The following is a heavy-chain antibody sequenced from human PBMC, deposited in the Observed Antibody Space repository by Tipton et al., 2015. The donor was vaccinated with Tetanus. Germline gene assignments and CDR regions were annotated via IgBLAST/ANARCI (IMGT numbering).Heavy chain of an antibody. CDR1: GGSVSNGGYS. D-gene: IGHD3-10*01. CDR2: ISHSGRT. V-gene: IGHV4-30-2*01. J-gene: IGHJ6*02. Sequence: TLSLTCAVSGGSVSNGGYSWSWIRQPPGKGLECIGYISHSGRTYYNPSLNSRVTISLDRSKNQFSLKLPSVTAADTAVYYCARGGGNTMFRGGEFVHSYYYQGMDVWGQGTTVTVSS. CDR3: ARGGGNTMFRGGEFVHSYYYQGMDV.